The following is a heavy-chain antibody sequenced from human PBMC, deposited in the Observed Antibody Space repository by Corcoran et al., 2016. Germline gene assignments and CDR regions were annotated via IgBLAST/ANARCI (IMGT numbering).Heavy chain of an antibody. CDR3: ARYRVYGSGSYPYYNYFDY. Sequence: EVQLVESGGGLIQPGGSLRLSCAASGFTVSSNYMSWVRQAPGKGLEWVSVIYSGGSTYYADSVKGRFTISRDNSKNTLYLQMNSLRAEDTAVYYCARYRVYGSGSYPYYNYFDYGGQGTLVTVSS. D-gene: IGHD3-10*01. V-gene: IGHV3-53*01. J-gene: IGHJ4*02. CDR1: GFTVSSNY. CDR2: IYSGGST.